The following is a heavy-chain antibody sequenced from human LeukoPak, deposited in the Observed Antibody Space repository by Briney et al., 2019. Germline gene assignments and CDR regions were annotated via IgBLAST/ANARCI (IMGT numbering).Heavy chain of an antibody. D-gene: IGHD3-22*01. CDR3: ARPYYYDSRIDP. Sequence: SDPLPLIRTVSGGSISSGDYYWTWIRQPPGKGLEWIAYMYYSRSTYYNPSLKSRVTMSADTSKNQLSLKLSSVTAADTAVYYCARPYYYDSRIDPWGQGILVTVSS. V-gene: IGHV4-30-4*02. J-gene: IGHJ5*02. CDR1: GGSISSGDYY. CDR2: MYYSRST.